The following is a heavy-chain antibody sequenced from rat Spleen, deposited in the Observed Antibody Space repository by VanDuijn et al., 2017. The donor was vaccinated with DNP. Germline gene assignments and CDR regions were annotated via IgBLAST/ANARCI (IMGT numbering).Heavy chain of an antibody. CDR3: TSPVPSGHYVMDA. CDR1: GFTFSDYY. V-gene: IGHV5-20*01. J-gene: IGHJ4*01. Sequence: EVQLVESGGGLVQPGRSLKLSCAASGFTFSDYYMAWVRQAPAKGLEWVASISSDGVHAYYRGSVKGRFTISRDNAKKSLYLQMDSLRSADTATYYCTSPVPSGHYVMDAWGQGTSVTGSA. D-gene: IGHD4-3*01. CDR2: ISSDGVHA.